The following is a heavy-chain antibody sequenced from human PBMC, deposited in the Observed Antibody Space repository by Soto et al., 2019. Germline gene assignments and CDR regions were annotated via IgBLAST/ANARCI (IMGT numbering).Heavy chain of an antibody. J-gene: IGHJ4*02. CDR1: GASISGFY. D-gene: IGHD2-15*01. CDR3: AREVRGGFTGIFDQ. V-gene: IGHV4-4*07. Sequence: PSETLSLTCTVSGASISGFYWSWIRQPAGKGLEWIGRIYTDGTTKYNPSLKSRVTLSLDKSKNQFSLRLSSVTAADTAVYYFAREVRGGFTGIFDQWGRGSRVTVSS. CDR2: IYTDGTT.